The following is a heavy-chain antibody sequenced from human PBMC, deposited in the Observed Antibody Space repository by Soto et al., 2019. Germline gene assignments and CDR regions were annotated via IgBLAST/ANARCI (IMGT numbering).Heavy chain of an antibody. CDR1: GYTFTSYG. J-gene: IGHJ5*02. V-gene: IGHV1-18*01. Sequence: GASVKVSCKASGYTFTSYGISWVRQAPGQGLEWMGWISAYNGNTNYAQKLQGRVTMTTDTSTSTAYMELRSLRSDDTAVYYCARDSSGVVPDARWFDPWGQGTLVTVSS. CDR3: ARDSSGVVPDARWFDP. D-gene: IGHD2-2*01. CDR2: ISAYNGNT.